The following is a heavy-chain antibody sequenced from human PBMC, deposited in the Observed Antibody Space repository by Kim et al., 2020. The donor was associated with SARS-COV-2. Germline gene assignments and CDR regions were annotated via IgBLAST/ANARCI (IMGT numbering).Heavy chain of an antibody. CDR2: INHSGST. D-gene: IGHD2-2*01. V-gene: IGHV4-34*01. Sequence: SETLSLTCAVYGGSFSGYYWSWIRQPPGKGLEWIGEINHSGSTNYNPSLKSRVTISVDTSKNQFSLKLSSVTAADTAVYYCARGGGSTFFPYSRGLDLRRGGAAATSPYYFDYWGQGTLVTVSS. CDR1: GGSFSGYY. CDR3: ARGGGSTFFPYSRGLDLRRGGAAATSPYYFDY. J-gene: IGHJ4*02.